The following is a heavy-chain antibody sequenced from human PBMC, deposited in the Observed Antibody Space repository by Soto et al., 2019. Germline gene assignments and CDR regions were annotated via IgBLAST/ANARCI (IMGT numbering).Heavy chain of an antibody. D-gene: IGHD3-3*02. CDR2: IYSGGST. CDR1: GFTVSSNY. J-gene: IGHJ6*03. CDR3: ARLAGYYYYYYMDV. V-gene: IGHV3-66*01. Sequence: EVQLVESGGGLVQPGGSLRLSCAASGFTVSSNYMSWVRQAPGKGLEWVSVIYSGGSTYSADSVKGRFTISRDNSKNTLYLQMNSLRAEDTAVYYCARLAGYYYYYYMDVWGKGTTVTVSS.